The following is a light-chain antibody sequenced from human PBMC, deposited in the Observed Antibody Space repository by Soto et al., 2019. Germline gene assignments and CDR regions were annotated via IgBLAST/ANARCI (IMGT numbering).Light chain of an antibody. CDR1: QSISSW. J-gene: IGKJ1*01. CDR2: KAS. Sequence: DIPMTQSPSTLSASVGDRVTITCRASQSISSWLAWYQQKPGKAPKLLIYKASTLESGVPSRFSGSGSRTEFTLTISCLQPDDFATYYCQQYKSYSSTFGQGTKVEIK. V-gene: IGKV1-5*03. CDR3: QQYKSYSST.